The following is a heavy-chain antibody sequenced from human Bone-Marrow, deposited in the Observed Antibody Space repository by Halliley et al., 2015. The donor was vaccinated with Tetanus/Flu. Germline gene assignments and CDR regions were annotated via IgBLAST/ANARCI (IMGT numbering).Heavy chain of an antibody. Sequence: FSASGGWTYYADSVKGRFVISRANSKNSLYLQMNSLGAEDTAIYYCAKCFPLSGQRDAFDIWGQGTMVTVSS. J-gene: IGHJ3*02. CDR2: FSASGGWT. CDR3: AKCFPLSGQRDAFDI. V-gene: IGHV3-23*01.